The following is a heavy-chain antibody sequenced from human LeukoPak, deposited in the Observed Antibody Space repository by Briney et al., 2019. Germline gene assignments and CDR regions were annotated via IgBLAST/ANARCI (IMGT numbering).Heavy chain of an antibody. CDR3: ARGAGVAAAGTERGYYYYYYMDV. V-gene: IGHV4-4*07. Sequence: SETLSLTCTVSGGSISSYYWSWIRQPAGKGLEWIGRIYTSGSTNYNPSLKSRVTMSVDTSKNQFSLKLSSVTAADTAVYYCARGAGVAAAGTERGYYYYYYMDVWGKGTTVTVSS. D-gene: IGHD6-13*01. CDR1: GGSISSYY. J-gene: IGHJ6*03. CDR2: IYTSGST.